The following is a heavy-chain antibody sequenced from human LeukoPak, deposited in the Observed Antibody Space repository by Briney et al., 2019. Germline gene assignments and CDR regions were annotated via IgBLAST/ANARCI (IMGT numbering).Heavy chain of an antibody. CDR3: ARSLWSGFYYYYYMDV. CDR2: ISGSGGGGST. V-gene: IGHV3-23*01. D-gene: IGHD3-3*01. J-gene: IGHJ6*03. Sequence: PGGSLRLSCAASGFTFSSYGMSWVRQAPGKGLEWVSAISGSGGGGSTNYADSVRGRFTISRDNSKNTLYLQMNSLRAEDTAVYYCARSLWSGFYYYYYMDVWGKGTTVTVSS. CDR1: GFTFSSYG.